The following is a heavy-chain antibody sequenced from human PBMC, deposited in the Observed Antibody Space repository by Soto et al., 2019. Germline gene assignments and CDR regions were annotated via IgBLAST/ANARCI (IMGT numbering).Heavy chain of an antibody. V-gene: IGHV1-18*01. CDR1: GYNFTSYG. CDR2: ISPHNDRT. D-gene: IGHD6-19*01. J-gene: IGHJ3*02. CDR3: ARDLYYSSGRYFDHGAFDI. Sequence: ASVKVSCKASGYNFTSYGISWVRQAPGQGLEWMGWISPHNDRTKYARRFQDRVTMTTETLTSTVYMELGSLRSDDTAVYYCARDLYYSSGRYFDHGAFDIWGQGTVVTVSS.